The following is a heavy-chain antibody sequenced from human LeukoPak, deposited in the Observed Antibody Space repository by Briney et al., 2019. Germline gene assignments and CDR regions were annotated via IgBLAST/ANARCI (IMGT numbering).Heavy chain of an antibody. J-gene: IGHJ5*02. CDR3: ARDPTYDFWSGYSNWFDP. Sequence: ASVKVSCKASGYTFTSYAMHWVRQAPGQRLEWMGWINAGNGNTKYSQKFQGRVTMTTDTSTSTAYMELSSLRSEDTAVYYCARDPTYDFWSGYSNWFDPWGQGTLVTVSS. V-gene: IGHV1-3*01. CDR2: INAGNGNT. CDR1: GYTFTSYA. D-gene: IGHD3-3*01.